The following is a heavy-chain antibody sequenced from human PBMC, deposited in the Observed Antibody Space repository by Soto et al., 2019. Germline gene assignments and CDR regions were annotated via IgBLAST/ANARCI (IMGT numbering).Heavy chain of an antibody. CDR2: ISSSGSTI. V-gene: IGHV3-48*03. CDR3: ARDPPTNPLYYYGMDV. J-gene: IGHJ6*02. Sequence: LRLSCAASGFTFSSYEMNWVRQAPGKGLEWVSYISSSGSTIYYADSVKGRFTISRDNAKNSLYLQMNSLRAEDTAVYYCARDPPTNPLYYYGMDVWGQGTMVTVSS. CDR1: GFTFSSYE.